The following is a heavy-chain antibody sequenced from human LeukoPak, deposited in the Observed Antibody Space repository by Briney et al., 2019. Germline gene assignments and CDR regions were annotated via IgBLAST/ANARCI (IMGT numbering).Heavy chain of an antibody. CDR1: GYTFTGYY. J-gene: IGHJ4*02. CDR2: INPNSGGT. V-gene: IGHV1-2*02. Sequence: GASVKVSCTASGYTFTGYYMHWVRQAPGQGLEWMGWINPNSGGTNYAQKFQGRVTMTRDTSISTAYMELSRLRSDDTAVYYCARDRYDYVWGSYRFQYYFDYWGQGTLVTVSS. CDR3: ARDRYDYVWGSYRFQYYFDY. D-gene: IGHD3-16*02.